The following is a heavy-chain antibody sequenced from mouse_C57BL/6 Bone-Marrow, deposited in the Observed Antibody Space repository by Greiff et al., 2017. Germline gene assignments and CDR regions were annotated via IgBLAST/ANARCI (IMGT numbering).Heavy chain of an antibody. CDR3: AGDGNGWAWFAY. Sequence: VQLQQPGAELVKPGASVKMSCKASGYTFTSYWISWVKQRPGQGLEWIGDIYPGSGSTNYNEKFKSKATLTADTSSSTAYMQLSSLTSEDSAVCYCAGDGNGWAWFAYWGQGTLVTVSA. CDR2: IYPGSGST. CDR1: GYTFTSYW. V-gene: IGHV1-55*01. J-gene: IGHJ3*01. D-gene: IGHD1-1*02.